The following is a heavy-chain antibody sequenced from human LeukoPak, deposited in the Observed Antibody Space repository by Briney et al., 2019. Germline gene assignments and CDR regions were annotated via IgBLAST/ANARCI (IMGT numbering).Heavy chain of an antibody. J-gene: IGHJ4*02. CDR2: ISAYNGNT. D-gene: IGHD3-22*01. Sequence: GASAKVSCKASGYTFTSYGISWVRQAPGQGLEWMGWISAYNGNTNYAQKLQGRVTMTTDTSTSTAYVELRSLRSDDTAVYYCARDGGGDSYYYDSSAKWYWGQGTLVTVSS. CDR3: ARDGGGDSYYYDSSAKWY. CDR1: GYTFTSYG. V-gene: IGHV1-18*01.